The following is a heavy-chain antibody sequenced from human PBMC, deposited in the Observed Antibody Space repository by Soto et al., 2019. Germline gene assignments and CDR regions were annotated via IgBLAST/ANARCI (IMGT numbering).Heavy chain of an antibody. J-gene: IGHJ4*02. CDR2: IRSNERGT. V-gene: IGHV3-74*01. CDR3: GRVDWNPGGD. Sequence: EVRLVESGGCLVQPGGSLRLSCVASGLCFSDYWIHWVRQAPGKGLMWVSGIRSNERGTACADSVKGRFTISSDNANNTVYLQMNNLRAEDTAVYYCGRVDWNPGGDWRQGTLVTVSS. CDR1: GLCFSDYW. D-gene: IGHD1-1*01.